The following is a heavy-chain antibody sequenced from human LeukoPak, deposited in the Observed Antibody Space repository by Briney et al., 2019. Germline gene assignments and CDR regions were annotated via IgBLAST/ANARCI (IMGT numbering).Heavy chain of an antibody. Sequence: ASVKVSCKVSGYTPAELSMQWVRQAPGKGLEWMGGFDPEDAETIYAQKFQDRVTMTEDTSTVTAYMELRSMRSEDPAEYYCATYLKSGVPGAGDSGFDPWGQGTLVTVSS. CDR2: FDPEDAET. CDR1: GYTPAELS. CDR3: ATYLKSGVPGAGDSGFDP. V-gene: IGHV1-24*01. D-gene: IGHD2-2*01. J-gene: IGHJ5*02.